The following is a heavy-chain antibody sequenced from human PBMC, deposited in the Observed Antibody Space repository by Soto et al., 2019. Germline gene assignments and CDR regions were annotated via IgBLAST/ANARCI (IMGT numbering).Heavy chain of an antibody. CDR1: GYTFTSYY. D-gene: IGHD1-26*01. CDR2: INPSGGST. Sequence: VASVKVSCKASGYTFTSYYMHWVRQAPGQGLEWMGIINPSGGSTSYAQKFQGRVTMTRDTSTSTVYMELSSLRSEDTAVYYCARGLIGVGATSGLDYYYGMDVWGQGTTVTVSS. CDR3: ARGLIGVGATSGLDYYYGMDV. V-gene: IGHV1-46*01. J-gene: IGHJ6*02.